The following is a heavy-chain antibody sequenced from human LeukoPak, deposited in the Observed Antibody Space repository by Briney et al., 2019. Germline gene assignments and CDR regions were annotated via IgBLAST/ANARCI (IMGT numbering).Heavy chain of an antibody. Sequence: SETLSLTCAVYGGSFSGYYWSWIRQPPGKGLEWIGEINHSGSTNYNPSLKSRVTISVDTSKNQFSLKLSSATAADTAVYDSARGLNRDCSGGSCYYSGWFDPWGQGTLVTVSS. CDR3: ARGLNRDCSGGSCYYSGWFDP. J-gene: IGHJ5*02. V-gene: IGHV4-34*01. D-gene: IGHD2-15*01. CDR1: GGSFSGYY. CDR2: INHSGST.